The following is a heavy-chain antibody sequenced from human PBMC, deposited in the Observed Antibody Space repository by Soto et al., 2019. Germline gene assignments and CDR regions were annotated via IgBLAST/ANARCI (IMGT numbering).Heavy chain of an antibody. Sequence: GGSLRLSCAASGFTFRSYWMQWVRQAPGKGMVWVSWINSDGSSTRYADSVKGRFTISRDNAKNTLYLQMNSLRAEDTAVYYCASGGSSLNFDSWGQGTLVTVSS. V-gene: IGHV3-74*01. CDR3: ASGGSSLNFDS. CDR2: INSDGSST. J-gene: IGHJ4*02. CDR1: GFTFRSYW. D-gene: IGHD6-6*01.